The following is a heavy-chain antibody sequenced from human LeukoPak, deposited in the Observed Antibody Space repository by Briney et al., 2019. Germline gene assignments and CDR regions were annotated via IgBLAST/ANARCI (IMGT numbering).Heavy chain of an antibody. CDR2: ISDSGRGT. Sequence: GGSLRLSYAASGFPFSIYAVSWLPQAPGKGLECVSAISDSGRGTYYADSVKGRFTISRDDSKNTLYLQMNSLRAEDTAVYYCAKAEGITMIVVVITPFDYWGQGTLVTVSS. CDR1: GFPFSIYA. CDR3: AKAEGITMIVVVITPFDY. D-gene: IGHD3-22*01. V-gene: IGHV3-23*01. J-gene: IGHJ4*02.